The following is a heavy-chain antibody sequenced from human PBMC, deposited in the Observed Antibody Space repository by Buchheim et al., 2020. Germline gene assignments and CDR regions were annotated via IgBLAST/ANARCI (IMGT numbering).Heavy chain of an antibody. V-gene: IGHV3-66*01. CDR1: GFTVSSNY. D-gene: IGHD5-18*01. CDR3: ARGAGYSYGYGYDY. Sequence: EVQLVESGGGLVQPGGSLRLSCAASGFTVSSNYMSWVRQAPGKGLEWVSVIYSGGSTYNADSVKGRFTISRDNSKNTLYLQMTSLRAEDTAVYYCARGAGYSYGYGYDYWGQGTL. CDR2: IYSGGST. J-gene: IGHJ4*02.